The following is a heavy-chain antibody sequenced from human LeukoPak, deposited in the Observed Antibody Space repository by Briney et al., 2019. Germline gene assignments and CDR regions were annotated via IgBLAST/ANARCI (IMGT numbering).Heavy chain of an antibody. CDR3: AREGVGATGPYS. D-gene: IGHD1-26*01. Sequence: SQTLSLTCTVSGGSMSSGGYYWSWIRQHPGKGLEWVGYIYYSGSTYYNPSLKSRVTISVDTSQTQFSLKLSSVTAADTAVYYCAREGVGATGPYSWGQGTPVTVSS. V-gene: IGHV4-31*03. J-gene: IGHJ4*02. CDR2: IYYSGST. CDR1: GGSMSSGGYY.